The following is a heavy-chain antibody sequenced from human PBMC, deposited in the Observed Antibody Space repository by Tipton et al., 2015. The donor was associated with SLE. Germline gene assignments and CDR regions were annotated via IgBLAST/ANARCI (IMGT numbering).Heavy chain of an antibody. CDR3: ARELYSGSYSV. CDR2: IHTSGST. V-gene: IGHV4-61*09. CDR1: GYSITSGYY. J-gene: IGHJ4*02. D-gene: IGHD1-26*01. Sequence: TLSLTCTVSGYSITSGYYWSWIRQPAGKGREWIGHIHTSGSTNYNPSLKSRVTISVDTSKNHFSLRLSSVTAADTAVYYCARELYSGSYSVWGQGTLVTVSS.